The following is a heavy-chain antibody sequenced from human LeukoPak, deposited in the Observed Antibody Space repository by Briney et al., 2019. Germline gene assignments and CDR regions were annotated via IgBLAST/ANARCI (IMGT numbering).Heavy chain of an antibody. CDR3: ASAAEGGSYGYFDY. V-gene: IGHV3-53*05. CDR1: GFTVSSNY. CDR2: IYSGGST. D-gene: IGHD1-26*01. Sequence: PGGSLRLSCAASGFTVSSNYMSWVRQAPGKGLEWVSVIYSGGSTYYADSVKGRFTISRDNSKNTLYLQMNSLRAEDTAVYYCASAAEGGSYGYFDYWGQGTLVTVSS. J-gene: IGHJ4*02.